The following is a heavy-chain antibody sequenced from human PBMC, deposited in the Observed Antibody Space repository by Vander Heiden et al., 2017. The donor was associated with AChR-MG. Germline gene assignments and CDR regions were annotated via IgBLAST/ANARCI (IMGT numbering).Heavy chain of an antibody. CDR3: AKDRHRVSLIRGVIDY. J-gene: IGHJ4*02. CDR2: ISDSGGST. CDR1: GFTFSSYA. Sequence: EVLLLESGGGLVQPGGSLRLSCAASGFTFSSYAMSWVRQAPGKVLEWVSTISDSGGSTYYPDSVKGRFTISRDNSRNTLYLQMNSLRANDTAVYYCAKDRHRVSLIRGVIDYWGQGTLVTVSS. V-gene: IGHV3-23*01. D-gene: IGHD3-10*01.